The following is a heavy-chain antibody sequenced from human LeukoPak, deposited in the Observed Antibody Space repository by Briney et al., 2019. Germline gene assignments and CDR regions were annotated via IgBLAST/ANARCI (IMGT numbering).Heavy chain of an antibody. CDR1: GFTFSSYW. Sequence: GGSLRLSCAASGFTFSSYWMHWVRHTPGKGLVWVSRLNGDGSSTTYADSVKGRFTISRDNARNTLYLQMNSLRDEDTAVYYCARDPNGSGSAWGQGTLVTVSS. CDR2: LNGDGSST. V-gene: IGHV3-74*01. CDR3: ARDPNGSGSA. J-gene: IGHJ5*02. D-gene: IGHD3-10*01.